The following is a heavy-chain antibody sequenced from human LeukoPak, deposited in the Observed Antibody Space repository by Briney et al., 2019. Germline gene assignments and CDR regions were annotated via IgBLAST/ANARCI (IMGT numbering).Heavy chain of an antibody. CDR1: GFTVSSNY. CDR3: AKDPGIVGAKGAIDC. CDR2: IYSGGST. D-gene: IGHD1-26*01. V-gene: IGHV3-53*01. J-gene: IGHJ4*02. Sequence: PGGSLRLSCAASGFTVSSNYMSWVRQAPGKGLEWVSVIYSGGSTYYADSVKDRFTISRDNSKNTVYLQMNSLRAEDTAVYYCAKDPGIVGAKGAIDCWGQGTLVTVSS.